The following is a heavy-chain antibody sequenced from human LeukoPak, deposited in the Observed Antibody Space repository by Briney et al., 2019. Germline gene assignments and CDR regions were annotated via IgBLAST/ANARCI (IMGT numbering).Heavy chain of an antibody. Sequence: ASVTVSFTASGGTFSSYAISWVRQAPGQGLEWMGGIIPIFGTANYAQKFQGRVTITADESTSTAYMELSSLRSEDTAVYCCARDQGANYYDSSGYYYSCDYWGQGTLVTVSS. CDR2: IIPIFGTA. CDR1: GGTFSSYA. V-gene: IGHV1-69*13. CDR3: ARDQGANYYDSSGYYYSCDY. J-gene: IGHJ4*02. D-gene: IGHD3-22*01.